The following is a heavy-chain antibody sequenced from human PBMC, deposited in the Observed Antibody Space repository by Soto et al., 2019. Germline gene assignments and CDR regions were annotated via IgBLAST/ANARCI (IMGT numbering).Heavy chain of an antibody. J-gene: IGHJ4*02. CDR2: INPSGGST. CDR3: ARGGGYCSSTSCYADY. Sequence: QVQLVQSGAEVKKPGASVKVSCKASGYTFTSYYMHWVRQAPGQGLEWMGIINPSGGSTSYAQKFQGRVTMTRETSTSTVYMELSSLRSEDTAVYYCARGGGYCSSTSCYADYWGQGTLVTVSS. D-gene: IGHD2-2*01. CDR1: GYTFTSYY. V-gene: IGHV1-46*03.